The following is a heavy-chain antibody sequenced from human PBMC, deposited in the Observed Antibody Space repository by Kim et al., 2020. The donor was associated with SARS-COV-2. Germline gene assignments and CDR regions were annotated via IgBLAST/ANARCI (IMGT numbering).Heavy chain of an antibody. Sequence: GGSLRLSCAASGFTFDDYAMHWVRQAPGKGLEWVSGISWNSASIVYADSVKGRLTISRDNAKNSLYLQVNSLRGEDTALYYCAKASCTGDTCYSLDYWGQGTLVTVSS. D-gene: IGHD2-15*01. V-gene: IGHV3-9*01. CDR3: AKASCTGDTCYSLDY. CDR1: GFTFDDYA. CDR2: ISWNSASI. J-gene: IGHJ4*02.